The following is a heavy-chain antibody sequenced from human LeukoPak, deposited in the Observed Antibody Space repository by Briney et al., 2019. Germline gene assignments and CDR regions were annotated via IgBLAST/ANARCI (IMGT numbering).Heavy chain of an antibody. D-gene: IGHD3-22*01. J-gene: IGHJ1*01. CDR1: GGTFSSYA. Sequence: ASVTVSCKASGGTFSSYAISWVRQAPGQGLEWMGGIIPIFGTANYAQKFQGRVTNTADESTSTAYMELSSLRSEDTAVYYCARDQYYYDSSGYNIQHWGQGTLVTVSS. CDR2: IIPIFGTA. CDR3: ARDQYYYDSSGYNIQH. V-gene: IGHV1-69*13.